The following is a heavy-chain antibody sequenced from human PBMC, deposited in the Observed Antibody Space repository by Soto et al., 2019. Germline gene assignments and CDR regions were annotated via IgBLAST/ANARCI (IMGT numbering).Heavy chain of an antibody. V-gene: IGHV4-34*01. CDR3: ARADRTLVTSYSLDV. D-gene: IGHD2-21*02. CDR1: GGSISTDGYY. Sequence: SETLSLTCSVSGGSISTDGYYWTWIRQPPGKGLEWIGEINHSGTINFNPSLKSRLTISLDTSKKHFSLKLSSVTDADTAAYYCARADRTLVTSYSLDVWGQGTTVTVSS. J-gene: IGHJ6*02. CDR2: INHSGTI.